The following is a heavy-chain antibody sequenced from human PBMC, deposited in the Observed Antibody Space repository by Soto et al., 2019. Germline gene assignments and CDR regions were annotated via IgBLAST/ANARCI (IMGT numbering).Heavy chain of an antibody. J-gene: IGHJ4*02. CDR3: ARVGTVPVRNYFDS. CDR1: GFSFSHYG. CDR2: IWYDGSKT. D-gene: IGHD4-4*01. Sequence: QVQLVESGGGVVQPGRSLRLSCAASGFSFSHYGMFWVRQAPGKGLEWVAMIWYDGSKTYYADSVKGRLTISRDNSKNTLYLQMDSLRAEDTALSYCARVGTVPVRNYFDSWGQGTLVTVSS. V-gene: IGHV3-33*01.